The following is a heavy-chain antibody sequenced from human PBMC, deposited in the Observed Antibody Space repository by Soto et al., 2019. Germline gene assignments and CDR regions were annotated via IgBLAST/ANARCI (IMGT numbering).Heavy chain of an antibody. D-gene: IGHD6-13*01. CDR1: GGSTSSSSYY. CDR2: IYYSGST. V-gene: IGHV4-39*02. J-gene: IGHJ5*02. CDR3: ARRGEQQLGDWLDP. Sequence: KTSETLSLTCTVSGGSTSSSSYYWGWIRQPPGKALEWIGSIYYSGSTYYNPSLKSRVTISVDTSKNHFSLKLSSVTAADTAVYYCARRGEQQLGDWLDPWGQGTLVTVSS.